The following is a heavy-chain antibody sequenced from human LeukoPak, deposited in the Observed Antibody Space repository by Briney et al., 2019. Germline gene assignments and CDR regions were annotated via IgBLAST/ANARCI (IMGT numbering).Heavy chain of an antibody. CDR1: GYTFTGYY. D-gene: IGHD2-15*01. V-gene: IGHV1-2*02. CDR2: INPNSGGT. J-gene: IGHJ3*02. CDR3: ARYGYCSGGSCYSAFDI. Sequence: ASVKVSCKASGYTFTGYYMHWVRQAPGQGLEWMGWINPNSGGTNYAQKFQGRVTITRNTSISTAYMELSSLRSEDTAVYYCARYGYCSGGSCYSAFDIWGQGTMVTVSS.